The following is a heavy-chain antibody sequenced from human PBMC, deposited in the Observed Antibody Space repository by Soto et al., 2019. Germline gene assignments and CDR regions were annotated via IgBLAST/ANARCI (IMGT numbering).Heavy chain of an antibody. V-gene: IGHV3-23*01. J-gene: IGHJ3*02. CDR1: GFTFISYA. D-gene: IGHD4-17*01. CDR3: AKVGSDYGDWDDAFDI. Sequence: GGSLRLSCAASGFTFISYAMSWVRQAPGKGLEWVSAISGSGGSTYYADSVKGRFTISRDNSKNTLYLQMNSLRAEDTAVYFCAKVGSDYGDWDDAFDIWGQGTMVTVSS. CDR2: ISGSGGST.